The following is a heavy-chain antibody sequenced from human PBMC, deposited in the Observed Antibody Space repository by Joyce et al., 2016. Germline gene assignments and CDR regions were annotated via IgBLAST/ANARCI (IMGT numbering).Heavy chain of an antibody. CDR2: ISAYNGDI. D-gene: IGHD3-22*01. J-gene: IGHJ4*02. V-gene: IGHV1-18*01. CDR3: ARGGHYDSSGHGGDS. CDR1: GYTFTDYG. Sequence: QVHLVQSGAEVKKPGASVKVSCQASGYTFTDYGFFWVRQARGQGLEWMGWISAYNGDIKYAQKLQDRVTMAIDTSTNTAYMELRSLTSDDTAMYYCARGGHYDSSGHGGDSWGQGTLVTVSS.